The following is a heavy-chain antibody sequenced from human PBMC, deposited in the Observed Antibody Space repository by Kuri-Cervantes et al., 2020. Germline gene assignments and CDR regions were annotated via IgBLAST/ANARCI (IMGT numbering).Heavy chain of an antibody. CDR2: MNPNSGNT. D-gene: IGHD2-2*02. CDR3: ARDPGNVPAAIPLYYYYGMDV. CDR1: GYTFTSYD. Sequence: ASVKVSCKASGYTFTSYDINWVRQATGQGLEWMGWMNPNSGNTGYAQKLQGRVTMTTDTSTSTAYMELRSLRSDDTAVYYCARDPGNVPAAIPLYYYYGMDVWGQGTTVTVSS. J-gene: IGHJ6*02. V-gene: IGHV1-8*01.